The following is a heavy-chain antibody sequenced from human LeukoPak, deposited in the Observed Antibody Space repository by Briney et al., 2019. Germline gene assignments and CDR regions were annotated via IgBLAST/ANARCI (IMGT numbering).Heavy chain of an antibody. Sequence: GGSLRLSCVGSGFSLSEYGIHWVRQAPGKGLEWVAVVSYDGGHKYYADSAKGRFTISRDTSSDTVSLQMNSLRVEDTAVYYCARDRINMMVLGHDSGLDFWGQGTLVTVSS. CDR2: VSYDGGHK. D-gene: IGHD3-22*01. J-gene: IGHJ4*02. CDR1: GFSLSEYG. CDR3: ARDRINMMVLGHDSGLDF. V-gene: IGHV3-30*03.